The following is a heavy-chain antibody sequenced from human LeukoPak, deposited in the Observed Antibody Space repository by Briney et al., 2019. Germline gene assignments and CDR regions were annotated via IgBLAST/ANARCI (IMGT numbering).Heavy chain of an antibody. CDR2: IGGSGGST. J-gene: IGHJ3*02. V-gene: IGHV3-23*01. Sequence: GGSLRLSCAASGFTFSSYAMSWVRQAPGKGLEWVSAIGGSGGSTYYADSVKGRFTISRDNSKNTLYLQMNSLRAQDTAVYYCAQAQWELLRYDAFDIWGQGTMVTVSS. CDR1: GFTFSSYA. D-gene: IGHD1-26*01. CDR3: AQAQWELLRYDAFDI.